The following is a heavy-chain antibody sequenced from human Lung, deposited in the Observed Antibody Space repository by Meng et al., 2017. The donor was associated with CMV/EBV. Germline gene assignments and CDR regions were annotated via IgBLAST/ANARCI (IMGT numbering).Heavy chain of an antibody. CDR3: ARGRVGTTWLD. J-gene: IGHJ4*02. Sequence: LSLTCAASGFTFSSYWMSWVRQAPGKGLEWVANIKQDGSEKYYVDSVKGRFTISRDNAKNSLYLQMNSLRAEDTAVYYCARGRVGTTWLDWGQGTRVTCSS. D-gene: IGHD2/OR15-2a*01. CDR1: GFTFSSYW. V-gene: IGHV3-7*01. CDR2: IKQDGSEK.